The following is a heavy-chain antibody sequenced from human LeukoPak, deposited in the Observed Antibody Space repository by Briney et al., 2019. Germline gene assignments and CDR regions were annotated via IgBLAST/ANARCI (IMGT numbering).Heavy chain of an antibody. J-gene: IGHJ5*02. CDR1: GASISSGTYY. CDR3: AREADKGNWFGP. D-gene: IGHD6-13*01. CDR2: IFYSGNT. Sequence: PSETLSLTCSVSGASISSGTYYWAWIRQPPGKGLEWIGYIFYSGNTKYNPSLESRITMSIDTSKNLFSLKLSSVTAADTAVYYCAREADKGNWFGPWGQGTLVTVSS. V-gene: IGHV4-61*01.